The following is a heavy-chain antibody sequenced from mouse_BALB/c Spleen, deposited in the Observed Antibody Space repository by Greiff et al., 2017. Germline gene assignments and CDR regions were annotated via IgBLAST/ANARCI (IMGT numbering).Heavy chain of an antibody. CDR3: ASSYGNWFAY. CDR2: INPYNDGT. V-gene: IGHV1-14*01. J-gene: IGHJ3*01. D-gene: IGHD2-1*01. CDR1: GYTFTSYV. Sequence: EVKLMESGPELVKPGASVKMSCKASGYTFTSYVMHWVKQKPGQGLEWIGYINPYNDGTKYNEKFKGKATLTSDKSSSTAYMELSSLTSEDSAVYYCASSYGNWFAYWGQGTLVTVSA.